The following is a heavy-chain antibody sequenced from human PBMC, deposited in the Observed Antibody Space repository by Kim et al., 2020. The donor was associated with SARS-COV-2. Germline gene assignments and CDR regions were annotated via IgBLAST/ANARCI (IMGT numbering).Heavy chain of an antibody. CDR2: ISAYNGNT. D-gene: IGHD3-16*02. CDR1: GYTFTSYG. CDR3: AREWYYDYVWGSYRSYYFDY. V-gene: IGHV1-18*04. J-gene: IGHJ4*02. Sequence: ASMKVSCKASGYTFTSYGISWVRQAPGQGLEWMGWISAYNGNTNYAQKLQGRVTMTTDTSTSTAYMELRSLRSDDTAVYYCAREWYYDYVWGSYRSYYFDYWGQGTLATVSS.